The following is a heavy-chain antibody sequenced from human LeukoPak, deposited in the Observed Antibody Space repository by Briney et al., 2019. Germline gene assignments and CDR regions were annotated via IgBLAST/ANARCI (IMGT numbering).Heavy chain of an antibody. V-gene: IGHV1-3*01. Sequence: ASVKVSCKASGYTFTSYAIHWVRQAPGQRLEWMGWIDAGNGNTKYSQKFQGRVTITRDTSASTAYMELSSLRSEDTAVYYCARGPGRSGWYFPWGQGTLVTVSS. CDR1: GYTFTSYA. D-gene: IGHD6-19*01. J-gene: IGHJ5*02. CDR3: ARGPGRSGWYFP. CDR2: IDAGNGNT.